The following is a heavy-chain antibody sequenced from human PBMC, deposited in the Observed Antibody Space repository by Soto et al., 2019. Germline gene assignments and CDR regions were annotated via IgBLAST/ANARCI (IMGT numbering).Heavy chain of an antibody. V-gene: IGHV1-58*01. CDR1: GFTFTSSA. J-gene: IGHJ4*02. D-gene: IGHD6-13*01. Sequence: GASVKVSCKASGFTFTSSAVQWVRQARGQGLEWLGWIVVYNGNTNYAQKFQGRVTMTTDTSTSTAYMELSSLRFEDTAVYYCARDLAAADYWGQGTLVTVSS. CDR2: IVVYNGNT. CDR3: ARDLAAADY.